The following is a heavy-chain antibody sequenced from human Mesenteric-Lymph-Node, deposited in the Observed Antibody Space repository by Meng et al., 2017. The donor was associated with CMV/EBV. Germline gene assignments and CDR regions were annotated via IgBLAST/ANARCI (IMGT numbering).Heavy chain of an antibody. CDR3: ARDLILPREGDAFDI. D-gene: IGHD1-26*01. CDR2: INPNSGGT. V-gene: IGHV1-2*02. Sequence: ASVKVSCKASGYTFTGYYMHWVRQAPGQGLEWMGWINPNSGGTNYAQKFQGRVTMTRDTSIDTAYMELSNLRSDDTAFYYCARDLILPREGDAFDIWGQGTMVTVSS. J-gene: IGHJ3*02. CDR1: GYTFTGYY.